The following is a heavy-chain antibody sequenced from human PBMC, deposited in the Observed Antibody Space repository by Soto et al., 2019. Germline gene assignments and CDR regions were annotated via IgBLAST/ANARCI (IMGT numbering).Heavy chain of an antibody. CDR3: AREVYYYDSSGYYHDY. V-gene: IGHV1-18*01. CDR2: ISAYNGNT. D-gene: IGHD3-22*01. J-gene: IGHJ4*02. Sequence: QVQLVQSGAEVQKPGASVKVSCKASGYTFTSYGISWVRQAPGQGLDLMGWISAYNGNTNYAQKLQGRVNRTTDTSTSKAYMELRSLRSDDTAVYYCAREVYYYDSSGYYHDYWGQGTLVTVSA. CDR1: GYTFTSYG.